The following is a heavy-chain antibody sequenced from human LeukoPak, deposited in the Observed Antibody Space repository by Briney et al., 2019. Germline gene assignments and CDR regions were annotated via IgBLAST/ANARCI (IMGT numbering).Heavy chain of an antibody. CDR2: ISAYNGNT. CDR1: GYAFTSYG. D-gene: IGHD3-10*01. J-gene: IGHJ4*02. V-gene: IGHV1-18*01. CDR3: ARDGYYYGSGSYYRGFDY. Sequence: GASVKVSCKASGYAFTSYGISWVRQAPGQGLEWTGWISAYNGNTNYAQKLQGRVTMTTDTSTSTAYMELRSLRSDDTAVYYCARDGYYYGSGSYYRGFDYWGQGTLVTVSS.